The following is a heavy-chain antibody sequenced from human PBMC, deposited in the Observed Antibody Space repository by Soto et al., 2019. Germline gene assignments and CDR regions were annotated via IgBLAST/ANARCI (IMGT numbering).Heavy chain of an antibody. Sequence: GGSLRLSCAASGFTFSTYSMNWVRQAPGKGLEWISYISIGSTTIFYADSVKGRFTISRDNAKNSLYLQMNSLRDEDTAVYYCASGAKRLAPIDYWGQGTLVTVSS. CDR1: GFTFSTYS. CDR3: ASGAKRLAPIDY. V-gene: IGHV3-48*02. D-gene: IGHD6-25*01. J-gene: IGHJ4*02. CDR2: ISIGSTTI.